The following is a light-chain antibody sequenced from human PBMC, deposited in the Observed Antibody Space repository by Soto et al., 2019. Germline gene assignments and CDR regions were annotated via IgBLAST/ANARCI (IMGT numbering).Light chain of an antibody. Sequence: EIVLTQSPGTLSLSPGERATLSCRASQTISSSFLVWYQQKPGQAPRLLIYGASNRATGIPARFSGSGSGTDFTLTISSLEPEDFAVYYCQQSSNWPPEITFGQGTRLEIK. CDR1: QTISSS. J-gene: IGKJ5*01. CDR2: GAS. CDR3: QQSSNWPPEIT. V-gene: IGKV3D-20*02.